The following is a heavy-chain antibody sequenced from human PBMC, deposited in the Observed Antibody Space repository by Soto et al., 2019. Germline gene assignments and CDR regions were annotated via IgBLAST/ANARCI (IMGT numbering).Heavy chain of an antibody. J-gene: IGHJ6*02. CDR1: GFTFNSYG. V-gene: IGHV3-30*03. Sequence: PGGSLRLSCAASGFTFNSYGMHWVRQGPGNGLEWVAFISYDSTKTYYADSVKGRFTISRDNSNSALYVQMNSLTGEETAVYYCARTRSAWSDFHYYSLDVWGQGTTGTVSS. CDR2: ISYDSTKT. CDR3: ARTRSAWSDFHYYSLDV. D-gene: IGHD1-26*01.